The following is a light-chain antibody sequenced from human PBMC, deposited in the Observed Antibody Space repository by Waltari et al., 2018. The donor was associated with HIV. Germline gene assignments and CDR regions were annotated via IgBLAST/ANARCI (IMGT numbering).Light chain of an antibody. V-gene: IGLV2-14*01. CDR2: EVS. Sequence: QSAPTQPASVSGSPGPSLTISCTGTSTDIGHYKYVSWYQQSPGKAPKLMIYEVSNRPSGVSNRFSGSKSGNTASLTISGLQAEDEADYYCSSYISTTTLFGTGTKVTVL. J-gene: IGLJ1*01. CDR3: SSYISTTTL. CDR1: STDIGHYKY.